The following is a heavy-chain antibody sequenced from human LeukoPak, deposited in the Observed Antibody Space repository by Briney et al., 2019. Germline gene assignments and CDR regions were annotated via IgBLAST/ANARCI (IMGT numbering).Heavy chain of an antibody. CDR3: AHSGDYGDFRGVVHS. CDR1: GFSLTTSGVG. Sequence: KSSGPTLVNPTQTLTLTCTFSGFSLTTSGVGVNWIRQPPGKALEWLALIYWDDDKRYSPSLKSRPTITRDTSKKQVVLTMTKMDPVDTATYYCAHSGDYGDFRGVVHSWGQGTLVTVSP. CDR2: IYWDDDK. D-gene: IGHD4-17*01. J-gene: IGHJ4*02. V-gene: IGHV2-5*02.